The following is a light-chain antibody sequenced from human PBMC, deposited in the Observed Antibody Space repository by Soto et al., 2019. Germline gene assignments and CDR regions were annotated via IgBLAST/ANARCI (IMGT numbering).Light chain of an antibody. V-gene: IGKV3-11*01. CDR1: QSVSSS. CDR2: DAS. J-gene: IGKJ1*01. CDR3: QQRSNGPPTWT. Sequence: IVLTQSPSTLSLSPGERATLSCRASQSVSSSLAWYQQKPGQAPRLLIYDASNMATGIPARFSGSGSGTDFPITISILVPEDFAVYYCQQRSNGPPTWTFGRGTKVEIK.